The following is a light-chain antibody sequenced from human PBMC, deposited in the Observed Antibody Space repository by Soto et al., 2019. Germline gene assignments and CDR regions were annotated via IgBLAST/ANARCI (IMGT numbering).Light chain of an antibody. CDR3: QQSYSTPYSQGQWT. Sequence: DIQMTQSPSSLSASVGDRVTITCRASQSISSYLNWYQQKPGKAPKLLIYAASSLQSGVPSRFSGSGSGTDFTLTISSLQPEDFATYYYQQSYSTPYSQGQWTFGQGTKVEIK. CDR2: AAS. V-gene: IGKV1-39*01. CDR1: QSISSY. J-gene: IGKJ1*01.